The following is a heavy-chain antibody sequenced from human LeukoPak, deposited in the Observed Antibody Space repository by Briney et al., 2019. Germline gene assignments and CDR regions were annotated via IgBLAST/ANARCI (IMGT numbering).Heavy chain of an antibody. CDR1: GFTFRSYA. V-gene: IGHV3-30*04. CDR3: ARDLKTAMDYFDY. CDR2: ISYDGSNK. Sequence: GGSLRLSCAASGFTFRSYAMHWVRQAPGKGLEWVAVISYDGSNKKYADSVKGRFTISRDNSKNTLFLQMNSLRPEDTAVYYCARDLKTAMDYFDYWGQGALVTVSS. D-gene: IGHD2-2*01. J-gene: IGHJ4*02.